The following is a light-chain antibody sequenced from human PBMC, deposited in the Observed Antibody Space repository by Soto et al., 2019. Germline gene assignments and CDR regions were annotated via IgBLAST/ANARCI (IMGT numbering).Light chain of an antibody. CDR2: HAS. CDR3: QQRANGPPMYT. Sequence: EIVLTQSPATLSLSPGERATLSCRASQSVSSYLAWYQQKPGQVPRLLIYHASNRATGIPARFSGSGSGTDFTLTISSLEPEDFAVDYCQQRANGPPMYTFGQGTKLEIK. J-gene: IGKJ2*01. V-gene: IGKV3-11*01. CDR1: QSVSSY.